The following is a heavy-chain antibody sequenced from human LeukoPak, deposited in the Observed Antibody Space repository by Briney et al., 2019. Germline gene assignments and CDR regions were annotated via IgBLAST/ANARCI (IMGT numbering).Heavy chain of an antibody. J-gene: IGHJ5*02. CDR1: GYTFTGYY. D-gene: IGHD2-15*01. CDR2: INPNSGGT. V-gene: IGHV1-2*02. CDR3: ARDGGCSGGSCHNNWFDP. Sequence: ASVKVSCKASGYTFTGYYMHWVRQAPGQGLEWMGWINPNSGGTNYAQKFQGRVTMTRDTSISTAYIELSRLRSDDTAVYYCARDGGCSGGSCHNNWFDPWGQGTLVTVSS.